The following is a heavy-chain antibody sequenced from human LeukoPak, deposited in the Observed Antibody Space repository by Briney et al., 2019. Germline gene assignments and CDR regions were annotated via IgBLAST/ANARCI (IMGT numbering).Heavy chain of an antibody. CDR1: GFTFSSYS. CDR3: AKDAVGATPHYFQH. Sequence: GGSLRLSCAASGFTFSSYSMNWVRQAPGKGLEWVSYISSSSSTIYYADSVKGRFTISRDNSKNTLYLQMNSLRAEDTAVYYCAKDAVGATPHYFQHWGQGTLVTVSS. CDR2: ISSSSSTI. D-gene: IGHD1-26*01. V-gene: IGHV3-48*01. J-gene: IGHJ1*01.